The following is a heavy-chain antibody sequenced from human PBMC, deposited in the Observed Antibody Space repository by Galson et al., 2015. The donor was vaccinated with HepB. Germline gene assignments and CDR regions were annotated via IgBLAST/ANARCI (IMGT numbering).Heavy chain of an antibody. Sequence: SLRLSCAASGFIFSNFGMHWVRQAPGKGLERVGYIWYDGSNEYYEDSVKGRFTISRDNSKNTLYLQMNSLRAEDTAVYYCAIHHSSGWYGWGQGTLVTVSS. D-gene: IGHD6-19*01. CDR1: GFIFSNFG. V-gene: IGHV3-30*02. CDR3: AIHHSSGWYG. J-gene: IGHJ4*02. CDR2: IWYDGSNE.